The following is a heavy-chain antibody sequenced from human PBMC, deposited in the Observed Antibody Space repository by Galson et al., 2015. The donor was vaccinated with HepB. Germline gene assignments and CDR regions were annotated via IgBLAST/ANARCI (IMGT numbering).Heavy chain of an antibody. CDR3: AVNMKRGTSDY. V-gene: IGHV3-23*01. J-gene: IGHJ4*02. CDR2: IGSSGRT. CDR1: GFTISDYG. D-gene: IGHD1-1*01. Sequence: SLRLSCAAAGFTISDYGIDWVRQPPGKGPEWVSGIGSSGRTYYTDSVKGRFTISRDNSKNTVFLQMNSLRAEDTAEYFCAVNMKRGTSDYWGQGTRVTVSS.